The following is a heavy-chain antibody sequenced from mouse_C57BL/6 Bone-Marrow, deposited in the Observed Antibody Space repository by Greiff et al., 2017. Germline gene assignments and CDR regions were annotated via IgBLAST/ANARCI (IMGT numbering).Heavy chain of an antibody. Sequence: QVQLQQSGPELVKPGASVKLSCKASGYTFTSYDINWVKQRPGQGLEWIGWIYPRDGSTKYNEKFKGKATLTVDNSSSTAYMELLSLTSEDSAVYFCARDYGGSYWYFDVWGTGTTVTVSS. CDR1: GYTFTSYD. D-gene: IGHD1-1*01. J-gene: IGHJ1*03. CDR3: ARDYGGSYWYFDV. CDR2: IYPRDGST. V-gene: IGHV1-85*01.